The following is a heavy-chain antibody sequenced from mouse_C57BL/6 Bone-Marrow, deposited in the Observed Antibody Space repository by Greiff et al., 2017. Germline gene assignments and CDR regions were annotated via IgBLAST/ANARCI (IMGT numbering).Heavy chain of an antibody. CDR3: ARHAYYSNYGFAY. CDR2: ISNLAYSI. V-gene: IGHV5-15*01. D-gene: IGHD2-5*01. CDR1: GFTFSDYG. J-gene: IGHJ3*01. Sequence: VQLKESGGGLVQPGGSLKLSCAASGFTFSDYGMAWVRQAPRKGPEWVAFISNLAYSIYYADTVTGRFTISRENAKNTLYLEMSSLRSEDTAMYYCARHAYYSNYGFAYWGQGTLVTVSA.